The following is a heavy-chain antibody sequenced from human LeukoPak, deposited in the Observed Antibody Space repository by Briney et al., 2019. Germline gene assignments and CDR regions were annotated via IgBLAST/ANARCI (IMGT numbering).Heavy chain of an antibody. J-gene: IGHJ4*02. CDR2: IWYDGSNK. CDR1: GFTFSSYG. V-gene: IGHV3-33*01. D-gene: IGHD6-13*01. CDR3: ARDFSSTPDD. Sequence: PGGSLRLSCAASGFTFSSYGMHWVRQAPGKGLEWVAVIWYDGSNKFYADSVKGRFTISRDNSKNMLYLQMNSLRAEDTAVYYCARDFSSTPDDWGQGTLVTVSS.